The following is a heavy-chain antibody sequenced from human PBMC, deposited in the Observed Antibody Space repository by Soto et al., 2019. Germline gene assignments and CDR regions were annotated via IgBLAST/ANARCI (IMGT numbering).Heavy chain of an antibody. V-gene: IGHV3-23*01. CDR2: ISGSGGST. CDR3: AKDYYDSSGYWSYFDY. J-gene: IGHJ4*02. Sequence: GGSLRLSCAASGFTFSSYAMSWVRQAPGEGLEWVSVISGSGGSTYYADSVKGRFTISRDNSKNTLYLQMNSLRAEDTAVYYCAKDYYDSSGYWSYFDYWGQGTLVTVSS. CDR1: GFTFSSYA. D-gene: IGHD3-22*01.